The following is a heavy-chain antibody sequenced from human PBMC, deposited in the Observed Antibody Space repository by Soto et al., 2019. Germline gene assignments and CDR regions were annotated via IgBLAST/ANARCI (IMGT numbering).Heavy chain of an antibody. J-gene: IGHJ4*02. CDR3: ASEVGSFGGVIAGPRGGYFDV. CDR2: IIPILGTT. CDR1: GGTFRSYA. Sequence: QVQLVQSGAEVRKPGSSVKVSCKASGGTFRSYAVSWVRQAPGQGLEWMGGIIPILGTTNYAQSFQGRVTITADKTTSTAYMGLCSLRSEAAAVYYCASEVGSFGGVIAGPRGGYFDVWGRGTLVTVSS. V-gene: IGHV1-69*14. D-gene: IGHD3-16*02.